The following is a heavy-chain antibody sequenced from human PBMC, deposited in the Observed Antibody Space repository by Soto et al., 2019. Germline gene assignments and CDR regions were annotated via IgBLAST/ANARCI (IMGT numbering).Heavy chain of an antibody. D-gene: IGHD6-6*01. CDR3: AREVGEVDYSSSSDAFDI. CDR1: GGSISSGDYY. CDR2: IYYSGII. V-gene: IGHV4-30-4*01. J-gene: IGHJ3*02. Sequence: SETLSLTCSVSGGSISSGDYYWSWIRQSPGKGLEWIAYIYYSGIIYYNPSLKSRVTMSRDTSKNQFFLNLDSVTAADTAMYYCAREVGEVDYSSSSDAFDIWGQGTMVTVSS.